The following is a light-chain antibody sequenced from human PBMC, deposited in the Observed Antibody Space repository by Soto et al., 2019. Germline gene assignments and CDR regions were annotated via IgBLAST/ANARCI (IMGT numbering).Light chain of an antibody. CDR1: SSNIGAGYD. J-gene: IGLJ2*01. Sequence: QSVLTRPPSVSGAPGQRVNISCNGGSSNIGAGYDVQWYQQLPGTAPRLLVYGNANRPSGVPDRFSGSKSGTSASMAITGLQAEDEADYYCQSYDRGLSGSVFGGGTKLTVL. CDR2: GNA. V-gene: IGLV1-40*01. CDR3: QSYDRGLSGSV.